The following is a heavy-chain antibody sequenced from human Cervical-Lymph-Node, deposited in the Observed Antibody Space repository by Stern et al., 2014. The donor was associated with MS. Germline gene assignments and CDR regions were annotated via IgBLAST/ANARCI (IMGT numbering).Heavy chain of an antibody. D-gene: IGHD6-13*01. CDR2: ISAYNGNT. V-gene: IGHV1-18*01. CDR1: GYTFTNHG. J-gene: IGHJ3*02. Sequence: QVQLVESGGEVKKPGASVKVSCKASGYTFTNHGVSWVRQAPGQGLEWMGWISAYNGNTNYAQKFQGRVTMTTDRSTSTAYMEMGSLKSDDTAVYYCVRDAPRSSIWYEHDAFDIWGQGTMVIVSS. CDR3: VRDAPRSSIWYEHDAFDI.